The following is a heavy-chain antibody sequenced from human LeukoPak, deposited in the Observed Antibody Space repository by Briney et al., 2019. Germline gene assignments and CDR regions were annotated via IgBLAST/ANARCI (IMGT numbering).Heavy chain of an antibody. J-gene: IGHJ4*02. Sequence: SETLSLTCRVSGASISSSTFYWGWIRQPPGKGLEWIGSIFNSGNAYYNSSLRSRVTISADTSENQFSLKLNSVTAADTAVYYCARGFYFGSGTYIHHFDYWGQGALVTVSS. CDR1: GASISSSTFY. CDR3: ARGFYFGSGTYIHHFDY. CDR2: IFNSGNA. D-gene: IGHD3-10*01. V-gene: IGHV4-39*01.